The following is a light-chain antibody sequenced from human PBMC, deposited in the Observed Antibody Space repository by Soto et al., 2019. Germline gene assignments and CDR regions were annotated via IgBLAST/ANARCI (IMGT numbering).Light chain of an antibody. CDR1: QSISSR. J-gene: IGKJ2*01. Sequence: DIQMTQSPSSLSASVGDRVTITCRASQSISSRLAWYQQKPRQAPKLLIYKATNLQTGVASRFSGSGSGTEFSLTISGLQPDDFAVYFCQQYNEFQYTFGQGTRLDI. V-gene: IGKV1-5*03. CDR3: QQYNEFQYT. CDR2: KAT.